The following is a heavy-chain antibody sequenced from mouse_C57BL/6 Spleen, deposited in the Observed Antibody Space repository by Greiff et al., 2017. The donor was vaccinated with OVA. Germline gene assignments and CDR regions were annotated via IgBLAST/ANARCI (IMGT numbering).Heavy chain of an antibody. Sequence: QVHVKQSGAELVRPGASVTLSCKASGYTFTDYEMHWVKQTPVHGLEWIGAIDPETGGTAYNQKFKGKAILTADKSSSTAYMELRSLTSEDSAVYYCTRSKGLPSFDYWGQGTTLTVSS. V-gene: IGHV1-15*01. CDR1: GYTFTDYE. CDR3: TRSKGLPSFDY. J-gene: IGHJ2*01. D-gene: IGHD2-2*01. CDR2: IDPETGGT.